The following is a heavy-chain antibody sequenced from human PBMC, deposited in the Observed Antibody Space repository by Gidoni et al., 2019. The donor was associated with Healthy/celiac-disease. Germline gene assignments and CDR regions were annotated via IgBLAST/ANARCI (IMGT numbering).Heavy chain of an antibody. J-gene: IGHJ4*02. V-gene: IGHV3-11*05. CDR3: ARDISTAAGMYPDY. CDR2: ISSSSSYT. D-gene: IGHD6-13*01. Sequence: QVQLVESGGGLVKPGGSLRLSCAASGFPFRDYYMSWIRQAPGKGLEWVSYISSSSSYTNYADSVKGRSTISRDNAKNSLYLQMNSLRAEDTAVYYCARDISTAAGMYPDYWGQGTLVTVSS. CDR1: GFPFRDYY.